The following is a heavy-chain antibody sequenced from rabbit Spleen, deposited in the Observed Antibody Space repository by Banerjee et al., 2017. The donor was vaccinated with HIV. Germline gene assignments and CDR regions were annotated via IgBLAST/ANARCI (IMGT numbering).Heavy chain of an antibody. D-gene: IGHD1-1*01. J-gene: IGHJ6*01. CDR3: ARDTSSSFSSYGMDL. Sequence: SLEESGGDLVKPGASLTLTCIASGVSFSGNSYMCWVRQAPGKGLEWIACIDTGSSGFTYFASWAKGRFTISKTSSTTVTLQMTSLTAADTATYFCARDTSSSFSSYGMDLWGPGTLVTV. CDR2: IDTGSSGFT. V-gene: IGHV1S40*01. CDR1: GVSFSGNSY.